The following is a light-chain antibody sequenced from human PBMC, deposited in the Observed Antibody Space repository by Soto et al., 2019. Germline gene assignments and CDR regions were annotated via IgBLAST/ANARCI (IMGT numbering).Light chain of an antibody. J-gene: IGLJ1*01. Sequence: QSVLTQPPSVSRAPGQRVTISCIGSSSNIGAGYDVHWYQQLPGTAPKLLIYNNNNRPSGVPDRFSGSKSGTSASLAITGLQAEDEADYYCQSYDSSLSGYVFGTGTKVTVL. V-gene: IGLV1-40*01. CDR3: QSYDSSLSGYV. CDR1: SSNIGAGYD. CDR2: NNN.